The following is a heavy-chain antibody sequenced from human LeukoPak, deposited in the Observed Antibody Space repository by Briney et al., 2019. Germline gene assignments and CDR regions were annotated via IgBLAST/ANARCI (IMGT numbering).Heavy chain of an antibody. J-gene: IGHJ4*02. CDR3: ASRGGIPAYYFDY. CDR2: INYSGST. Sequence: KTSETLSLTCTVSGGSISGYYWSWIRQPPGKGLEWIGEINYSGSTNYNPSLKSRVTISVDTSKNQFSLKLSSVTAADTAVYYCASRGGIPAYYFDYWGQGTLVTVSS. D-gene: IGHD1-26*01. CDR1: GGSISGYY. V-gene: IGHV4-34*01.